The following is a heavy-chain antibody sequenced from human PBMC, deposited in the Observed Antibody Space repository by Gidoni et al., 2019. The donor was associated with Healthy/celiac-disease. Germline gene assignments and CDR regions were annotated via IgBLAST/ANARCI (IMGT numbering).Heavy chain of an antibody. Sequence: EVQLVESGGGLVQPGRSLRLSCAASGFTLDDYAMHWVRQAPGKGLEWVSGISWNSGSIGYADSVKGRFTISRDNAKNSLYLQMNSLRAEDTALYYCAKDLYYYDSSGYYDYWGQGTLVTVSS. CDR2: ISWNSGSI. CDR1: GFTLDDYA. J-gene: IGHJ4*02. D-gene: IGHD3-22*01. CDR3: AKDLYYYDSSGYYDY. V-gene: IGHV3-9*01.